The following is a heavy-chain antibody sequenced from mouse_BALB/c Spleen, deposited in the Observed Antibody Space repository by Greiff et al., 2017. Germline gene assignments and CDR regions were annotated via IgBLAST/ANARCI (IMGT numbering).Heavy chain of an antibody. CDR1: GISITTGNYR. J-gene: IGHJ2*01. CDR3: ARDYRYYFDY. CDR2: IYYSGTI. Sequence: DVKLQESGPGLVKPSQTVSLTCTVTGISITTGNYRWSWIRQFPGNKLEWIGYIYYSGTITYNPSLTSRTTITRDTSKNQFFLEMNSLTAEDTATYYCARDYRYYFDYWGQGTTLTVSS. V-gene: IGHV3-5*02. D-gene: IGHD2-14*01.